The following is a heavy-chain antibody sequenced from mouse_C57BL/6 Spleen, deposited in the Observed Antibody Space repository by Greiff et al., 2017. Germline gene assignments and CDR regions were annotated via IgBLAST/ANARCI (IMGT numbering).Heavy chain of an antibody. CDR1: GFNLKDYY. V-gene: IGHV14-2*01. J-gene: IGHJ2*01. CDR2: IDPEDGET. CDR3: ASPGGSSSYYFDY. Sequence: VQLQQSGAELVKPGASVKLSCTASGFNLKDYYMHWVKQRTEQGLEWVGRIDPEDGETKYAPKFQGKGTIPANTSPITAYLQLRSLTSEDTAVCYCASPGGSSSYYFDYWGQGTTLTVSS. D-gene: IGHD1-1*01.